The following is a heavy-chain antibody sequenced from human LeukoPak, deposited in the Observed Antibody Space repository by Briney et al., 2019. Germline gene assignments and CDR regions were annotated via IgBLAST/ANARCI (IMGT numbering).Heavy chain of an antibody. Sequence: PSETLSLTCTVSGGSISSYYWSWIRQPPGKGLEWIGYIYYSGSTNYNPSLKSRVTISVDTSKNQFSLKLSSVIAADTAVYYCARHSYYYDSSGYSQGFDYWGQGTLVTVSS. J-gene: IGHJ4*02. D-gene: IGHD3-22*01. CDR3: ARHSYYYDSSGYSQGFDY. V-gene: IGHV4-59*08. CDR2: IYYSGST. CDR1: GGSISSYY.